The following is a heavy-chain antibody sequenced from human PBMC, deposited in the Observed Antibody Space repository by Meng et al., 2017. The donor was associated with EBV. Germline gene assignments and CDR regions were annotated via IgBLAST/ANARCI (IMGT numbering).Heavy chain of an antibody. D-gene: IGHD3-10*01. J-gene: IGHJ4*02. Sequence: QVQLGQSAAEVKKPGSSVKVSSKTSGGPFRYYAISWVRQAPGQGLEWLGGFLPRLGAPNYAQKFHGRVKITADESTSTHYMDLSSLRSEDTAIYYCASESGRGYTPDYWGQGTLVTVSS. CDR1: GGPFRYYA. V-gene: IGHV1-69*01. CDR2: FLPRLGAP. CDR3: ASESGRGYTPDY.